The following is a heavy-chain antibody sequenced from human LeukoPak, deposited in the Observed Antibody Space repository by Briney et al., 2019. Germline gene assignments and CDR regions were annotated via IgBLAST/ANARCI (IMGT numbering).Heavy chain of an antibody. CDR1: GFTFSTYA. Sequence: GGSLRLSCAASGFTFSTYAMSWIRKAPGKGREWLSAISLTTGTTSYPASVKGRFPFSRDNSKNTRYLQMDILRAEDRAVYYCATKASNGNRYFDYWGQGSLVTVSS. CDR3: ATKASNGNRYFDY. J-gene: IGHJ4*02. D-gene: IGHD1-14*01. V-gene: IGHV3-23*01. CDR2: ISLTTGTT.